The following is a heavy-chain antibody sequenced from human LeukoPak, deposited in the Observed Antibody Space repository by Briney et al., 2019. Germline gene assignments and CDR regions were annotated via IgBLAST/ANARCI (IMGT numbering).Heavy chain of an antibody. CDR2: ISGSGGRT. Sequence: PGGSLRLSCAASGFIFSSNAMSWVRQAPAKGLEWVSSISGSGGRTYYADSVKGRFTISRDNSKNTLYLQMNSLRAQNTAVYYCTKSVNFSNYRVYYYYMDVCRRGTTVTVSS. CDR3: TKSVNFSNYRVYYYYMDV. V-gene: IGHV3-23*01. CDR1: GFIFSSNA. D-gene: IGHD4-11*01. J-gene: IGHJ6*03.